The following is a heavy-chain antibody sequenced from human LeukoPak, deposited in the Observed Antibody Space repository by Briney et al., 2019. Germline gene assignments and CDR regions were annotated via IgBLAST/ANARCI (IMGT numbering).Heavy chain of an antibody. CDR3: AKRAPSGSWYFDL. CDR1: GGTFSSYA. J-gene: IGHJ2*01. V-gene: IGHV3-23*01. CDR2: ISGSGGST. D-gene: IGHD3-10*01. Sequence: SCKASGGTFSSYAMSWVRQAPGKGLEWVSAISGSGGSTYYADSVKGRFTISRDNSKNTLYLQMNSLRAEDTAVYYCAKRAPSGSWYFDLWGRGTLVTVSS.